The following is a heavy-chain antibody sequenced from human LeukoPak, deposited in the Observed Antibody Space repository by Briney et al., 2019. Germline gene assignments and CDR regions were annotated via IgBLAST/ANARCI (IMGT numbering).Heavy chain of an antibody. CDR3: ARDRGLRYFDGAFDY. Sequence: GGSLRLSCAASGFTFSGYSMNWVRQAPGRGLEWVSYITSSRSTIYYADSVKGRFTISRDNAKNSLYLQMNSLRAEDTAVYYCARDRGLRYFDGAFDYWGQGTLVTVSS. J-gene: IGHJ4*02. CDR2: ITSSRSTI. D-gene: IGHD3-9*01. V-gene: IGHV3-48*01. CDR1: GFTFSGYS.